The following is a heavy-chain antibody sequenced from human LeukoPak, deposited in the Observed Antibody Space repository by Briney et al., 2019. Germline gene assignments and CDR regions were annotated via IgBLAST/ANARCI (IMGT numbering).Heavy chain of an antibody. V-gene: IGHV4-39*01. CDR1: GGSISSSSYY. CDR3: ARLPVLRFLEWLLYIDY. CDR2: IYYSGST. D-gene: IGHD3-3*01. J-gene: IGHJ4*02. Sequence: SETLSLTCTVSGGSISSSSYYWGWIRQPPGKGLERIGSIYYSGSTYYNPSLKSRVTISVDTSKNQFSLKLSSVTAADTAVYYCARLPVLRFLEWLLYIDYWGQGTLVTVSS.